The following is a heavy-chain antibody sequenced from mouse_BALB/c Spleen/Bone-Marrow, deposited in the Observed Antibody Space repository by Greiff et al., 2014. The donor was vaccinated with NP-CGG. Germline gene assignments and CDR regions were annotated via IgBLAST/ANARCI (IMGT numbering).Heavy chain of an antibody. CDR3: ARNYYGTFAY. Sequence: EVMLVESGGGLVKPGGSLKLSCAASGFTFSSYAMSWVRQTPVKRLEWVASISRGGTTYYPDSVKGRFTISRDNARNIPYLQMSGLRSEDTAMYYCARNYYGTFAYWGQGTLVTVSA. CDR2: ISRGGTT. V-gene: IGHV5-6-5*01. CDR1: GFTFSSYA. D-gene: IGHD1-1*01. J-gene: IGHJ3*01.